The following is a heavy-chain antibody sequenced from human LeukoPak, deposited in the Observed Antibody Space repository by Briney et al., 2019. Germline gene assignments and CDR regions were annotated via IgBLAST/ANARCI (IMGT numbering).Heavy chain of an antibody. CDR1: GFTFSSYN. D-gene: IGHD3-22*01. CDR3: ARDLSSGYYVHDAFDI. J-gene: IGHJ3*02. V-gene: IGHV3-21*01. Sequence: GGSLRLSCAASGFTFSSYNMDWVRQAPGKGLEWVSSISSSSSYIYYADSVKGRFTISRDNAKNSLYLQMNSLRAEDTAVYYCARDLSSGYYVHDAFDIWGQGTMVTVSS. CDR2: ISSSSSYI.